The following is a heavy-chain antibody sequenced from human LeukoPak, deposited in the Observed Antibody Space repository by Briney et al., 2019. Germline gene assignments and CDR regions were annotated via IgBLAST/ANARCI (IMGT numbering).Heavy chain of an antibody. CDR3: ASDLSQSGWYQGFDY. J-gene: IGHJ4*02. CDR1: GGTFSSYA. V-gene: IGHV1-69*05. CDR2: IIPIFRTA. Sequence: SVKVSCKASGGTFSSYAISWVRQAPGQGLEWMGRIIPIFRTANYAQEFQGRVTITTDESTSTAYMELSSLRSEDPAVYYCASDLSQSGWYQGFDYWGQGTLVTVSS. D-gene: IGHD6-19*01.